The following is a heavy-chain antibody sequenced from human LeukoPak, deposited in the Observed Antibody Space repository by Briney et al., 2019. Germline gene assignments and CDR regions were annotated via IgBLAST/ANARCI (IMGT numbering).Heavy chain of an antibody. Sequence: GGSLRLSCAASGFTFSSYWMGWVRQAPGKGLEWVSSISSSSSYIYYADSVKGRFTISRDNAKNSLYLQMNSLRAEDTAVYYCARDRGYYVIDYWGQGTLVTVSS. CDR3: ARDRGYYVIDY. V-gene: IGHV3-21*01. CDR1: GFTFSSYW. D-gene: IGHD3-10*02. CDR2: ISSSSSYI. J-gene: IGHJ4*02.